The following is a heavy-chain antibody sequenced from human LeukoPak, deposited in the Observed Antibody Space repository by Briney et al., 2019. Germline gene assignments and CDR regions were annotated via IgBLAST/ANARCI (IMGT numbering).Heavy chain of an antibody. CDR2: IKHGGFT. J-gene: IGHJ4*02. Sequence: SETLSLTCAVHGGSFSGFYWTWMRQPPGKELEWIGEIKHGGFTSYHPSLKSRVTMSEDTSNNQFSLKLSSVTAADTAVYYCARLRLVGATSYYFDYWGQGTLVTVSS. V-gene: IGHV4-34*01. CDR1: GGSFSGFY. CDR3: ARLRLVGATSYYFDY. D-gene: IGHD1-26*01.